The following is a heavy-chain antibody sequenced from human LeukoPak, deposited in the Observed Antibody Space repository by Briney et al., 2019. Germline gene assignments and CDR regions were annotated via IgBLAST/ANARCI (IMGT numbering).Heavy chain of an antibody. CDR2: TYYRSKWYN. CDR3: AGSYYNSNWFDP. J-gene: IGHJ5*02. D-gene: IGHD3-10*01. Sequence: SQTLSLTCAISGDSVSSNSAAWNWIRQSPSRGLEWLGRTYYRSKWYNDYAVSVKSRITINPDTSKNQFSLQLNSATPEDTAVYYCAGSYYNSNWFDPWGQGTLVTVSS. CDR1: GDSVSSNSAA. V-gene: IGHV6-1*01.